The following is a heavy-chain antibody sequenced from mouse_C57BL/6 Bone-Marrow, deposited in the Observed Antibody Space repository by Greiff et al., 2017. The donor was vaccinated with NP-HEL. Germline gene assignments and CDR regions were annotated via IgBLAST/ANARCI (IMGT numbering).Heavy chain of an antibody. J-gene: IGHJ2*01. D-gene: IGHD1-1*01. CDR1: GYTFTSYW. CDR3: ARLGTTVVAHDY. CDR2: IDPSDSYT. Sequence: QVQLQQPGAELVMPVASVKLSCKASGYTFTSYWMHWVKQRPGQGLEWIGEIDPSDSYTNYNQKFKGKSTLTVDKSSSTAYMQLSSLTSEDSAVYYCARLGTTVVAHDYWGQGTTLTVSS. V-gene: IGHV1-69*01.